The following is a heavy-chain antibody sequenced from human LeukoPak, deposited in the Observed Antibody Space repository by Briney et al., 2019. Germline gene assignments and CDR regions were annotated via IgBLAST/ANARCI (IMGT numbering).Heavy chain of an antibody. Sequence: RTGGSLRLSCAASGFTFSSYWMHWVRQAPGKGLVWVSRINSDGSSTSYADSVKGRFTISRDNAKNKLYLQMNSLRAEDTAVYYCAKEAPHCSSTSCYVEFWGQGTLVTVSS. V-gene: IGHV3-74*01. CDR1: GFTFSSYW. D-gene: IGHD2-2*01. CDR2: INSDGSST. J-gene: IGHJ4*02. CDR3: AKEAPHCSSTSCYVEF.